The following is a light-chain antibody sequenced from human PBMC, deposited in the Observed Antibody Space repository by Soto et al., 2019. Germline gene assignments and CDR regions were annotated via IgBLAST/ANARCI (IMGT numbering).Light chain of an antibody. CDR3: QQYQTVSPEM. Sequence: DIQMTQSPSTLSASVGDRVTVSCRASQSISNWLAWYQQKPGKAPKLLIYEASNLESGVPSRFSGSGSGTEFTLAISSLHPDDFATYYCQQYQTVSPEMFGQGTRVEIK. CDR2: EAS. J-gene: IGKJ1*01. V-gene: IGKV1-5*03. CDR1: QSISNW.